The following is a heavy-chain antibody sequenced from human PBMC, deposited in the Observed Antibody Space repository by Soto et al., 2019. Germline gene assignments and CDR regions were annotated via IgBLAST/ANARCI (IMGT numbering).Heavy chain of an antibody. J-gene: IGHJ4*02. Sequence: SQTLSLTCAISGDSVSSNSAAWNWIRQSPSRGLEWLGRTYYRSKWYNDYAGSVKSRITINPDTSKNQFSLQLNSVTPEDTAVYYCARDLFRYYDSSGYYYYFDYWGQGTLVTVSS. CDR3: ARDLFRYYDSSGYYYYFDY. CDR2: TYYRSKWYN. V-gene: IGHV6-1*01. CDR1: GDSVSSNSAA. D-gene: IGHD3-22*01.